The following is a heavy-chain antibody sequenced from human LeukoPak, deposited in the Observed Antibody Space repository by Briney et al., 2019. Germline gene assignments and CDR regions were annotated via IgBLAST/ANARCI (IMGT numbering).Heavy chain of an antibody. CDR1: SRSISRDS. CDR2: IYDSGNT. J-gene: IGHJ4*02. V-gene: IGHV4-59*08. Sequence: PETLSLTWTVASRSISRDSGGWIRQPAGKGLEWIGYIYDSGNTNNSPSLKSRVTISVDTSKNQFSLKLSSVTAADTAVYYCARARSTMVRGVIKGMYFDYWGQGTLVTVSS. CDR3: ARARSTMVRGVIKGMYFDY. D-gene: IGHD3-10*01.